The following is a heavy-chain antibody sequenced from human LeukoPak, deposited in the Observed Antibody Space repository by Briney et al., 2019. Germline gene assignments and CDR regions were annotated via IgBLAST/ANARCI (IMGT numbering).Heavy chain of an antibody. Sequence: SQTLSLTCTVSGGSTASSSHYWGWIRQSPGKGLEWIAIMYYTGSTYYNPRLKGRVSISVDTYRNQFSLKLTSVTAADTDVYYCARHGPTTVIYNWFDPWGQGTLVTVSS. V-gene: IGHV4-39*01. J-gene: IGHJ5*02. D-gene: IGHD4-17*01. CDR3: ARHGPTTVIYNWFDP. CDR2: MYYTGST. CDR1: GGSTASSSHY.